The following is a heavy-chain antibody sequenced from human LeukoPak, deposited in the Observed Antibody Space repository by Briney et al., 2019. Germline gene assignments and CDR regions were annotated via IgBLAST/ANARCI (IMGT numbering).Heavy chain of an antibody. D-gene: IGHD5-18*01. Sequence: SETLSLTCAVYGGSFSGYYWSWIRQPPGKGLEWIGEINHSGSTYYNPSLKSRVTISVDTSKNQFSLKLSSVTAADTAVYYCARAADTAMVYYFDYWGQGTLVTVSS. J-gene: IGHJ4*02. CDR3: ARAADTAMVYYFDY. V-gene: IGHV4-34*01. CDR1: GGSFSGYY. CDR2: INHSGST.